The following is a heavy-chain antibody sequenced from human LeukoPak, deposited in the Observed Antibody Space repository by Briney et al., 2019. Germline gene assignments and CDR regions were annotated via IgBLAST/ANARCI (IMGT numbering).Heavy chain of an antibody. J-gene: IGHJ6*03. CDR3: ARGERWLQFNYYYYMDV. CDR1: GYTFTGHY. D-gene: IGHD5-24*01. CDR2: INPNSGGT. Sequence: VASVKVSCKASGYTFTGHYMHWVRQAPGQGLEWMGWINPNSGGTNYAQKFQGRVTMTRDTSISTAYMELSRLRSDDTAVYYCARGERWLQFNYYYYMDVWGKGTTVTVSS. V-gene: IGHV1-2*02.